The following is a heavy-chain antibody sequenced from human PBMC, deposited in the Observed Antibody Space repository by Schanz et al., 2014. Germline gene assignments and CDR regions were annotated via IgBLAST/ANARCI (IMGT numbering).Heavy chain of an antibody. J-gene: IGHJ3*01. CDR3: TRDRGVVISHNDALDP. V-gene: IGHV3-30*04. CDR2: TSTDGTRS. CDR1: GFTFRGHA. D-gene: IGHD1-1*01. Sequence: QVQLVESGGGVVQPGTSLRLSCAASGFTFRGHAMHWVRQAPGQGREKVAVTSTDGTRSYYEASGRGRFTISRDKSKNTEYPQMNSLRSDDTAVYYCTRDRGVVISHNDALDPWGKGKKVSVPS.